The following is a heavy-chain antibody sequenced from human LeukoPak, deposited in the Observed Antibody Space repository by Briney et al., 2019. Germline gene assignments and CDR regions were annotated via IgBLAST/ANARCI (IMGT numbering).Heavy chain of an antibody. D-gene: IGHD2-2*01. J-gene: IGHJ3*02. CDR3: ARLIRPIIVVVPAASYAFDI. V-gene: IGHV4-30-4*01. Sequence: SQTLSLTCTVSGGSISSGDYYWSWIRQPPGKGLEWIGYIYYSGSTYYNPSLKSRVTISVDTSKNQFSLKLSSVTAADTAVYYCARLIRPIIVVVPAASYAFDIWGQGTMVTVSS. CDR1: GGSISSGDYY. CDR2: IYYSGST.